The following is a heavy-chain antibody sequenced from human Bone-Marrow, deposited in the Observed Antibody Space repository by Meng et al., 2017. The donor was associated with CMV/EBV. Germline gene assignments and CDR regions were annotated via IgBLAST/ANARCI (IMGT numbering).Heavy chain of an antibody. D-gene: IGHD3-3*01. Sequence: SVKVSCKASGGTFSSYASSWVRQAPGQGLEWMGGIIPIFGTANYAQKFQGRVTIITDESTSTAYMELRSLRSEDTAVYYCARSKTKPLTIFGVVINHYYYYGMDVWVQGTTVTVSS. V-gene: IGHV1-69*05. CDR1: GGTFSSYA. J-gene: IGHJ6*02. CDR3: ARSKTKPLTIFGVVINHYYYYGMDV. CDR2: IIPIFGTA.